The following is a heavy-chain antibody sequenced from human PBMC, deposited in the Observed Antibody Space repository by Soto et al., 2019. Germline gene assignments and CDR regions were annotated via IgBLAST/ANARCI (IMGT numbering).Heavy chain of an antibody. CDR3: AFDVDIVATHHP. V-gene: IGHV1-69*02. CDR1: GGTFSSYT. CDR2: IIPILGIA. D-gene: IGHD5-12*01. Sequence: QVQLGQSGAEVKKPGSSVKVSCKASGGTFSSYTISWVRQAPGQGLEWMGRIIPILGIANYAQKFQGRVTTTADKSTSTADMELSRLRSEDTAVYYCAFDVDIVATHHPWGQGNLVTVSS. J-gene: IGHJ5*02.